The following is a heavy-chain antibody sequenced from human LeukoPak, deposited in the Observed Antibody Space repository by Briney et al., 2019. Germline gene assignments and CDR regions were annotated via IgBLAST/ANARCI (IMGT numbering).Heavy chain of an antibody. J-gene: IGHJ4*02. CDR1: GGSFSGYY. V-gene: IGHV4-59*10. Sequence: SETLSLTCAVYGGSFSGYYWSWIRQPAGKGLEWIGRIYTSGSTNYNPSLKSRVTISVDTSKNQFSLKLSSVTAADTAVYYCARGAWGSYTPYYFDYWGQGTLVTVSS. CDR3: ARGAWGSYTPYYFDY. CDR2: IYTSGST. D-gene: IGHD3-16*01.